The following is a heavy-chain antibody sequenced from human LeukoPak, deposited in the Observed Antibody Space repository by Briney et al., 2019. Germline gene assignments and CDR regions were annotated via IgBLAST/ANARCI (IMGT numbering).Heavy chain of an antibody. CDR3: ARHGVVVVAATPPMGFDP. V-gene: IGHV4-61*05. Sequence: SETLSLTCTVSGGSISSSSYYWSWIRQPPGKGLGWIGYIYYSGSTNYNPSLKSRVTISVDTSKNQFSLKLSSVTAADTAVYYCARHGVVVVAATPPMGFDPWGQGTLVTVSS. D-gene: IGHD2-15*01. CDR1: GGSISSSSYY. J-gene: IGHJ5*02. CDR2: IYYSGST.